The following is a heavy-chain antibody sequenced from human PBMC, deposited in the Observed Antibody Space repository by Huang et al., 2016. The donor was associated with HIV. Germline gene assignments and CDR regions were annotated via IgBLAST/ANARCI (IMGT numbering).Heavy chain of an antibody. V-gene: IGHV3-30*18. D-gene: IGHD6-13*01. J-gene: IGHJ4*02. Sequence: QVQLVESGGGVVQPGRSLRISCAASGFTFSLYGMHWVRQAPGKGLEWVAVISYDGKTKYYADSVKGRFTISRENSKTTLYLQMNRLRVEDTALYYCAKGGSAAAVHDFWGQGTLVTVSS. CDR2: ISYDGKTK. CDR3: AKGGSAAAVHDF. CDR1: GFTFSLYG.